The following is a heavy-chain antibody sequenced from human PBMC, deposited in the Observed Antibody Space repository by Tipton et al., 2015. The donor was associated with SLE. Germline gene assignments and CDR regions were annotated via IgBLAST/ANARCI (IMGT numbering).Heavy chain of an antibody. V-gene: IGHV3-64*02. D-gene: IGHD3-10*02. CDR1: GITFSSHS. Sequence: SLRLSCVAKGITFSSHSMHWVRQAPGKGPEYVSGISANGRRIYYADSVKGRFTISRDNSKSTVYLQMDRLRVDDMGVYLCAVFWDGYLWGQGTVVAVSS. J-gene: IGHJ4*02. CDR3: AVFWDGYL. CDR2: ISANGRRI.